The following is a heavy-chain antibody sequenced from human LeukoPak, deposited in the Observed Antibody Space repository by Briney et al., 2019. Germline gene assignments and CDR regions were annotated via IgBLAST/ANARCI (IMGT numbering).Heavy chain of an antibody. J-gene: IGHJ4*02. CDR3: ARTSYGSGSYDY. D-gene: IGHD3-10*01. Sequence: FYADSVKGRFTISRDNSKNTLYLQMNSLRAEDTAVYYCARTSYGSGSYDYWGQGTLVTVSS. V-gene: IGHV3-30*07.